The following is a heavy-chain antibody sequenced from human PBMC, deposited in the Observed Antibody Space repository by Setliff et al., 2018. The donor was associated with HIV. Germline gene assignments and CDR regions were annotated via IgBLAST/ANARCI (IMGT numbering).Heavy chain of an antibody. Sequence: ASVKVSCKASADTFTNCLINWVRQAPGQGLEWMGWISSYNDNTNYALNLQGRVTMTTDTSTSTAYMELRSLRSDDTAVYYCARDDDYISSSGLGYWGQGTLVTVSS. CDR1: ADTFTNCL. J-gene: IGHJ4*02. V-gene: IGHV1-18*01. CDR3: ARDDDYISSSGLGY. D-gene: IGHD6-6*01. CDR2: ISSYNDNT.